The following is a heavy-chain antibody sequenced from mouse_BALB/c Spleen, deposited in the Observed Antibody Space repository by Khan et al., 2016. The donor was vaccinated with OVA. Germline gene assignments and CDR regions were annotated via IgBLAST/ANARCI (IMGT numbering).Heavy chain of an antibody. Sequence: EVQLQESGPGLVKPSQSLSLTCTVTGYSITSNYAWNWIRQFPGNKLEWMGYISYSGRTSYIPSLKSRISITRDTSKNTFFLQLNSLHTRDTATYYCARGNYYGYAMDYWGQGTSVTVSS. J-gene: IGHJ4*01. V-gene: IGHV3-2*02. CDR3: ARGNYYGYAMDY. D-gene: IGHD1-1*01. CDR2: ISYSGRT. CDR1: GYSITSNYA.